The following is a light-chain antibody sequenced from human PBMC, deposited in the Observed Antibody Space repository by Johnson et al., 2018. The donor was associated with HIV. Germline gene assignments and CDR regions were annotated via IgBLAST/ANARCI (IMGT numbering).Light chain of an antibody. Sequence: QSMLTQPPSVSAAPGQKVTISCSGSSSNIGNNYVSWYQQLPGTAPKLLIYENNKRPSGIPERFSGSKSGTSATLGITGLQTGDEADYYCATWDNSLSAGRNVVGTGTKVTVL. J-gene: IGLJ1*01. CDR1: SSNIGNNY. V-gene: IGLV1-51*02. CDR3: ATWDNSLSAGRNV. CDR2: ENN.